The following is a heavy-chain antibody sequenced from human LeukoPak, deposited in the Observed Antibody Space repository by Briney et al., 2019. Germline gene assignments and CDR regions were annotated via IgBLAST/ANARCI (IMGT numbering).Heavy chain of an antibody. CDR2: INPGNGAT. CDR3: ARDPQYTFGYPTYDC. CDR1: GYSLSDYH. Sequence: ASVKVSCKASGYSLSDYHLHWVRQAPGPGLEWMGDINPGNGATKYAQKFQGRVTMTRDTSISTVYMDLSGLTPDDTAVYYCARDPQYTFGYPTYDCWGQGTLVTVSS. J-gene: IGHJ4*02. D-gene: IGHD2-2*03. V-gene: IGHV1-2*02.